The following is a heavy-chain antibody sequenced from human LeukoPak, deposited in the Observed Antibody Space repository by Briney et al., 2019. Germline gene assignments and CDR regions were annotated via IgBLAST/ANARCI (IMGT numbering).Heavy chain of an antibody. V-gene: IGHV4-30-2*01. CDR3: ARAKITMIVVVIHDAFDI. CDR1: GGSISSGGYS. CDR2: MYHRGST. Sequence: PSETLSLTCAVSGGSISSGGYSWGWLRQPPGKGLEWIGYMYHRGSTYHNPSLKSRVTISVDTSKNQFSLKLSSVTAADTAVYYCARAKITMIVVVIHDAFDIWGQGTMVTVSS. D-gene: IGHD3-22*01. J-gene: IGHJ3*02.